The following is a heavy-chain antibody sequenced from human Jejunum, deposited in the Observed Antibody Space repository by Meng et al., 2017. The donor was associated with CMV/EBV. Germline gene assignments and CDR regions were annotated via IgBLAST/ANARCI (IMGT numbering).Heavy chain of an antibody. J-gene: IGHJ4*02. V-gene: IGHV6-1*01. CDR1: VDSVSSSSVA. D-gene: IGHD2-15*01. Sequence: ISVDSVSSSSVAWNWIVQSPSRGLEWLGRTYYRSKWFRDYGVSVKSRITINPDTSKNQFFLHLNSVTPEDTAVYYCARDLSLRFDYWGQGALVTVSS. CDR3: ARDLSLRFDY. CDR2: TYYRSKWFR.